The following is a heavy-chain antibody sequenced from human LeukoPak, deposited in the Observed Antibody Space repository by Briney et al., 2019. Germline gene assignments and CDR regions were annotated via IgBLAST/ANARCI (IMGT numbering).Heavy chain of an antibody. Sequence: GGSLRLSCAASGFTFSSYDINWVRQAPGKGLEWVSYISSSSSTLYYADSVKGRFTISRDNAKNFLYLQMNSLRDEDTAVYYCARDRYDSDSVFDYWGQGTLVTVSS. J-gene: IGHJ4*02. CDR3: ARDRYDSDSVFDY. D-gene: IGHD3-22*01. V-gene: IGHV3-48*02. CDR1: GFTFSSYD. CDR2: ISSSSSTL.